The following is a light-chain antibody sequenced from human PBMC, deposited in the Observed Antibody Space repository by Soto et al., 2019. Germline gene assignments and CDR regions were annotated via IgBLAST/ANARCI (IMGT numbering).Light chain of an antibody. CDR1: SSNIGAGYD. CDR3: QSYDSSLSGYV. Sequence: QSVLTQPPSVSGAPGQKVTISCTGSSSNIGAGYDVNWYHQLPGTAPKLLIHGNSNRPSGVPDRFSGSKSGTSASLAITGLQAEDEADYFCQSYDSSLSGYVFGTGTKGTVL. J-gene: IGLJ1*01. V-gene: IGLV1-40*01. CDR2: GNS.